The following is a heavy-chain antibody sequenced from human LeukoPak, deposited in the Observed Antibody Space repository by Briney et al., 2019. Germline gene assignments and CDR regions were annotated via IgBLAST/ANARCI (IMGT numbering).Heavy chain of an antibody. CDR1: GYTFTGYY. D-gene: IGHD3-10*01. Sequence: ASVKVSCKASGYTFTGYYMHWVRQAPGQGLEWMGWINPNSGGTNYAQKFQGRVTMTRDTSISTAYMELSRLRSDDTAVYYCARILWFGELSHPPDYWGQGTLVTVSS. V-gene: IGHV1-2*02. CDR3: ARILWFGELSHPPDY. J-gene: IGHJ4*02. CDR2: INPNSGGT.